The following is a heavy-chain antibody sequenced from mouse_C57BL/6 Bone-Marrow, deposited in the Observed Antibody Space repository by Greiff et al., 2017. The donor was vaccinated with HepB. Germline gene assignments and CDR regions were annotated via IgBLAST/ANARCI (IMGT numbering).Heavy chain of an antibody. D-gene: IGHD1-1*01. J-gene: IGHJ4*01. CDR3: VRDEGSSYWAMDY. CDR1: GFTFNTYA. CDR2: IRSKSSNDAT. V-gene: IGHV10-3*01. Sequence: EVQLVESGGGLVQPKGSLKLSCAASGFTFNTYAMHWVRQAPGKGLEWVARIRSKSSNDATYYADSVKDRFTISRDDSPSMLYLQMNNLKTEDTAMYYCVRDEGSSYWAMDYWGQGTSVTVSS.